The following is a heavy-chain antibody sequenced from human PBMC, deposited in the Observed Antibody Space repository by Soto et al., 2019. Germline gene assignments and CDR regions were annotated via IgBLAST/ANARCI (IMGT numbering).Heavy chain of an antibody. CDR3: ALLRYQLLGYYYYGMDV. CDR1: GGTFSSYA. V-gene: IGHV1-69*13. Sequence: SVKVSCKASGGTFSSYAISWVRQAPGQGLEWMGGIIPIFGTANYAQKFQGRVTITADESTSTAYMELSSLRSEDTAVYYCALLRYQLLGYYYYGMDVWGQGTTVTVSS. J-gene: IGHJ6*02. D-gene: IGHD2-2*01. CDR2: IIPIFGTA.